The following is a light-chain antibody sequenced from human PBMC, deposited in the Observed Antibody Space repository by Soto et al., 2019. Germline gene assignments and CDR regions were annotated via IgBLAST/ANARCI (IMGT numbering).Light chain of an antibody. CDR1: SSDVGGYNY. CDR2: DVS. Sequence: QSALTQPRSVSGSPGQSVTISCTGTSSDVGGYNYVSWYQQRPGKVPKLMIYDVSRRPSGVPGRFSGSKSGNTASLTISGLQAEDEAEYFCCSHEASYTYVFGPGTKVTVL. V-gene: IGLV2-11*01. J-gene: IGLJ1*01. CDR3: CSHEASYTYV.